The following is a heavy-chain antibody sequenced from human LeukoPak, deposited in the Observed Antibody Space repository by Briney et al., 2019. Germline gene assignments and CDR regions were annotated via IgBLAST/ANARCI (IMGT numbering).Heavy chain of an antibody. D-gene: IGHD3-22*01. CDR1: GFTFSDYY. CDR3: ARDKYYYDSSGLWGY. Sequence: GGSLRLSCAASGFTFSDYYMSWIRQAPGKGLEWVSYISSSGSTIYYADSVKGRFTISRDNAKNSLYLQMNSLRAEDTAVYYCARDKYYYDSSGLWGYWGQGTLVTVFS. V-gene: IGHV3-11*04. CDR2: ISSSGSTI. J-gene: IGHJ4*02.